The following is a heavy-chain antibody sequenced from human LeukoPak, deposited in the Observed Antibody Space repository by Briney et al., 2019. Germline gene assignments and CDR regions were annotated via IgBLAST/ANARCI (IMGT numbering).Heavy chain of an antibody. CDR2: IYYSGST. V-gene: IGHV4-59*12. CDR1: GGSISSYY. D-gene: IGHD3-3*01. J-gene: IGHJ4*02. Sequence: SETLSLTCTVSGGSISSYYWSWIRQPPGKGLEWIGYIYYSGSTNYNPSLKSRVTISVDTSKNQFSLKLSSVTAADTAVYYCASGDFGVVTPVFYWGQGTLVTVSS. CDR3: ASGDFGVVTPVFY.